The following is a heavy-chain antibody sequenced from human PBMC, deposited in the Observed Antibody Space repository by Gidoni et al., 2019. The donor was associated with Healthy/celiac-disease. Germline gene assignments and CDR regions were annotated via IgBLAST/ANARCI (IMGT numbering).Heavy chain of an antibody. J-gene: IGHJ4*02. Sequence: EVQLVESGGGLVQPGGSLRLSCAASGFTFSSYWMSWVRQAPGKGLEWVANIKQDGSEKYYVDSVKGRFTISRDNAKNSLYLQMNSLRAEDKAVYYCARDADIAAAIFDYWGQGTLVTVSS. V-gene: IGHV3-7*03. CDR3: ARDADIAAAIFDY. D-gene: IGHD6-13*01. CDR2: IKQDGSEK. CDR1: GFTFSSYW.